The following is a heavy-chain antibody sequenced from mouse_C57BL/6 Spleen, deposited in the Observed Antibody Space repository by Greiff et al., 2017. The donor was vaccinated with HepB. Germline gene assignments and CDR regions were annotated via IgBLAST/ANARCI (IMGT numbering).Heavy chain of an antibody. CDR1: GYAFTNYL. J-gene: IGHJ2*01. CDR3: ARSEHGNYFDY. Sequence: QVQLHQSGAELVRPGTSVKVSCKASGYAFTNYLIEWVKQRPGQGLEWIGVINPGSGGTNYNEKFKGKATLTADKSSSTAYMQLSSLTSEDSAVYFCARSEHGNYFDYWGQGTTLTVSS. V-gene: IGHV1-54*01. CDR2: INPGSGGT. D-gene: IGHD2-1*01.